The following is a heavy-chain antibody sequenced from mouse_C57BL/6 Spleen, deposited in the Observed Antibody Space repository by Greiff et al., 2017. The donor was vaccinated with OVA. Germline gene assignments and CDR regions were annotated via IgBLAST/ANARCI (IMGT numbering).Heavy chain of an antibody. J-gene: IGHJ2*01. V-gene: IGHV1-22*01. CDR1: GYTFTDYN. CDR3: ARSGTTDYFDY. D-gene: IGHD1-1*01. Sequence: VQLQQSGPELVKPGASVKMSCKASGYTFTDYNMHWVKQSHGQSLEWIGYINPNNGGTSYNQKFKGKATLTVNKSSSTAYMELRSLTSEDSAVYYCARSGTTDYFDYWGQGTTLTVSS. CDR2: INPNNGGT.